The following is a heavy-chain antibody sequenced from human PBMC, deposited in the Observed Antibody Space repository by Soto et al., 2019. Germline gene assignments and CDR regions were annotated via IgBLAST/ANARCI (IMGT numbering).Heavy chain of an antibody. J-gene: IGHJ4*02. CDR1: GFTFTTYG. V-gene: IGHV3-30*18. Sequence: QVQLVESGGGVVQPGRSLRLSCAASGFTFTTYGMNWVRQAPGKGLEWVAVISYDGSNKLYADSVRGRFAISRDNSKNTLYLQMDSLRPEDTAVYYCAKDRGYCSSHICFNIPDFDYWGQGAPVTVSS. CDR2: ISYDGSNK. D-gene: IGHD2-2*01. CDR3: AKDRGYCSSHICFNIPDFDY.